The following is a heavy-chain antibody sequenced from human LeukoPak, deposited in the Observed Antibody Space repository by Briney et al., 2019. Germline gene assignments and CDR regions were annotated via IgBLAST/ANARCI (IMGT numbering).Heavy chain of an antibody. CDR1: GFTFSSNW. CDR2: INRDGSSI. V-gene: IGHV3-74*01. Sequence: PGGSLRLSCAASGFTFSSNWMYWVRQASGKGLVWVSRINRDGSSIGYADSVKGRFTISRDNARNTLYLQMYSLRAEDTALYYCASGGRVGDIFDIWGQGTMVTVSS. D-gene: IGHD2-15*01. CDR3: ASGGRVGDIFDI. J-gene: IGHJ3*02.